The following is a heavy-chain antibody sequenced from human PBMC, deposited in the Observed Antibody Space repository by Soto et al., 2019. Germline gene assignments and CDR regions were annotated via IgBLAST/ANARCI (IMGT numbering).Heavy chain of an antibody. CDR3: SKVATRYYFDS. D-gene: IGHD5-12*01. CDR1: GAPIYSGGYS. J-gene: IGHJ4*02. Sequence: SETLSLTCTVSGAPIYSGGYSWSWIRQQPGKGLEWIGYMHYSGSTYYNPSLKSRVTISVDRSKSQFSLRLSSVTAADTAVYYCSKVATRYYFDSCGQGTPVTVSA. CDR2: MHYSGST. V-gene: IGHV4-30-2*02.